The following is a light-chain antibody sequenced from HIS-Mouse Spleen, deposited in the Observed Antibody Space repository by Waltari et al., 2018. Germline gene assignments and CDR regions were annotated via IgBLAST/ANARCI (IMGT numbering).Light chain of an antibody. CDR2: RNN. CDR3: AACDDSLSWV. Sequence: QSVLTQPPSASGTPGQRVTISCSGSSSNIGSNYVYWYQQLPATAPNLLIYRNNPRPLGVPDRFSCSKSGTSASLAISGLRSEDEADYYCAACDDSLSWVFGGGTKLTVL. J-gene: IGLJ3*02. V-gene: IGLV1-47*01. CDR1: SSNIGSNY.